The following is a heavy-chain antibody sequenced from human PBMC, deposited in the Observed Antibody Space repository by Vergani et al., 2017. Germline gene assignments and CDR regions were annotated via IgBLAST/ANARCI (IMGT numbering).Heavy chain of an antibody. Sequence: QWQLQESGSGLVKTSQTLSLTCAVFGDSITNGGFSWNWIRQLPGKGPEWIGYIFPSGNSDYNPSVKNRVSISLDKSKNQLSLWVNSVTAADTAVYFCARDSLRALVGDYYYMDVWGKGKTVVVSS. J-gene: IGHJ6*03. V-gene: IGHV4-30-2*01. CDR3: ARDSLRALVGDYYYMDV. CDR2: IFPSGNS. D-gene: IGHD3-16*02. CDR1: GDSITNGGFS.